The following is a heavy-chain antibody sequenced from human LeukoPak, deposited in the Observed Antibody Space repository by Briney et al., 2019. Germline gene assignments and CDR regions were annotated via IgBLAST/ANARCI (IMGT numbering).Heavy chain of an antibody. CDR1: GFTFSTYE. J-gene: IGHJ4*02. V-gene: IGHV3-48*03. D-gene: IGHD6-19*01. CDR2: ISSSGTK. Sequence: PGGSLRLSCAASGFTFSTYEMNWVRQAPGKGLEWVSYISSSGTKYYADSVKGRFTISRDNAKNSLYLQMNSLRVEDTAVYYCAKDKHPIAVAGQFDYWGQGTLVTVSS. CDR3: AKDKHPIAVAGQFDY.